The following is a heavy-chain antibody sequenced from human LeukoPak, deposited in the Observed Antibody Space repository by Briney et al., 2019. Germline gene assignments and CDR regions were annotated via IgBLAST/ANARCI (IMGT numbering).Heavy chain of an antibody. Sequence: SQTLSLTCAISGDSVSGNSVAWNWLRQSPSRGLEWLGRTYYRSKWYRDYAISVKSRMTINPDTSKNQFSLQLISVTPEDTAVYYCARAAFTSGTPRGFDYWGQGTLVTVSS. J-gene: IGHJ4*02. V-gene: IGHV6-1*01. CDR2: TYYRSKWYR. D-gene: IGHD6-19*01. CDR3: ARAAFTSGTPRGFDY. CDR1: GDSVSGNSVA.